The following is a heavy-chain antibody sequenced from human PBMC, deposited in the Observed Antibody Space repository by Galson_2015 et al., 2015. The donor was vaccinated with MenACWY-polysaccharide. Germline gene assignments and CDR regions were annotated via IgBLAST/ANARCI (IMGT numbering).Heavy chain of an antibody. D-gene: IGHD3-10*01. CDR3: ARDLGSMVRGIIPLFDY. CDR2: FSVYNGNT. V-gene: IGHV1-18*01. J-gene: IGHJ4*02. Sequence: SVKVSCKASGYSFTSFGISWVRQAPGQGLEWMGWFSVYNGNTNYAQKFQGRATMTTDTSTSTAYMELRSLRSDDTAVYYCARDLGSMVRGIIPLFDYWGQGTLVTVSS. CDR1: GYSFTSFG.